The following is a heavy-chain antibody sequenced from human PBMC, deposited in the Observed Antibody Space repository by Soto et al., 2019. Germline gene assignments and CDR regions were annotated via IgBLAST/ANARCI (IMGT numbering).Heavy chain of an antibody. V-gene: IGHV3-30-3*01. J-gene: IGHJ6*02. Sequence: LRLSCAASGFTFSRFSMHWVRQAPGKGLAWVAVISYDGNNKHFAESVKGRFSISRDDSKNTVYLEMNNLRGDDSAVYYCARDHGMFLSYYYYGMDVWGQGTTVTVSS. CDR1: GFTFSRFS. CDR3: ARDHGMFLSYYYYGMDV. D-gene: IGHD3-10*02. CDR2: ISYDGNNK.